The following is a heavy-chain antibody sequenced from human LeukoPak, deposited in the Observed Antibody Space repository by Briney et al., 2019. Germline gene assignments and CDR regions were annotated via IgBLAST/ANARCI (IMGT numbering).Heavy chain of an antibody. Sequence: SETLSLTCAVYGGSFSGYYWSWIRQPPGKGLEWIGEINHSGSTNYNPSLKSRVTISVDTSKNQFSLKLSSVTAADTAVYYCAREGSGWFIDYWGQGTLVTVSS. CDR2: INHSGST. V-gene: IGHV4-34*01. J-gene: IGHJ4*02. CDR1: GGSFSGYY. CDR3: AREGSGWFIDY. D-gene: IGHD6-19*01.